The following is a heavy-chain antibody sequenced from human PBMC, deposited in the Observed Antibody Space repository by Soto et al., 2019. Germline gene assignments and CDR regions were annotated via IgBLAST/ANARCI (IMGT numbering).Heavy chain of an antibody. CDR2: ISGSGGGP. CDR1: GFSFGDYA. J-gene: IGHJ4*02. CDR3: AKDSHGVAATAY. D-gene: IGHD2-15*01. Sequence: EVQLVESGGGLVQPGRSLRLSCAASGFSFGDYAMHWVRQAPGKGLGWVTGISGSGGGPYYADSVRGRFTISRDNSKNTLYLHLTRLRAEDTATYYCAKDSHGVAATAYWGLGTLVTVSS. V-gene: IGHV3-23*04.